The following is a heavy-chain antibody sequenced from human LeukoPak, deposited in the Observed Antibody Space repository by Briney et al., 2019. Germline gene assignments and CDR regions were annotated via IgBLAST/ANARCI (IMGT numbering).Heavy chain of an antibody. CDR3: ARDVAAAGTGWFDP. Sequence: ASVKVSCKASGYTFTSYGISWVRQAPGQGLEWMGWISAYNGNTNYAQKLQGRVTMTRDTSISTAYMELSRLRSDDTAVYYCARDVAAAGTGWFDPWGQGTLVTVSS. J-gene: IGHJ5*02. V-gene: IGHV1-18*01. D-gene: IGHD6-13*01. CDR2: ISAYNGNT. CDR1: GYTFTSYG.